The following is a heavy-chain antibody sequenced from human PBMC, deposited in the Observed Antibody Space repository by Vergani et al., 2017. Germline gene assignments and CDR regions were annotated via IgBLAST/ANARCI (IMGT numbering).Heavy chain of an antibody. CDR3: ARGMTTETTDLDGFDI. J-gene: IGHJ3*02. CDR2: INIGGRT. CDR1: SFSVSSHY. V-gene: IGHV3-66*02. Sequence: VQLVESGGGVVQPGGSLRLSCAASSFSVSSHYMTWVRQAPGKGLEWVSTINIGGRTSYADSVKGRLTLTRDDSKNTLHLQMNSLRPEDTAVHYCARGMTTETTDLDGFDIWGQGTMVSVSS. D-gene: IGHD4-17*01.